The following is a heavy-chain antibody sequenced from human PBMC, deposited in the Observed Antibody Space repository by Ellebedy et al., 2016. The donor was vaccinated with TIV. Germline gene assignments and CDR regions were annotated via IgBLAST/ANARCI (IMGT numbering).Heavy chain of an antibody. J-gene: IGHJ3*02. V-gene: IGHV3-48*01. D-gene: IGHD4-23*01. CDR3: AREIGNPSAFDI. CDR1: GFTFSIYS. Sequence: GESLKISCEASGFTFSIYSMNWVRQAPGKGLEWVSYIGGSTSAMFYADSVKGRFTISRDNAESSLYLLMNSLRAEDTAVYYCAREIGNPSAFDIWGQGTMVTVSS. CDR2: IGGSTSAM.